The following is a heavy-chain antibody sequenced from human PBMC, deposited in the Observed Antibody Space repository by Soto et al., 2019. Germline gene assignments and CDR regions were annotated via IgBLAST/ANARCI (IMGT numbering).Heavy chain of an antibody. J-gene: IGHJ4*02. V-gene: IGHV1-18*01. D-gene: IGHD2-2*01. CDR3: ARDPWGAVPATNDW. Sequence: QVQLVQSGAEVKKPGASVKVSCRASGYPFTNYGLSWVRQAPGQGLEWMGRVAAYGGGTNYAPKFQGRVTMTTDTSTGTAYMELRSLKSDDTAIYYCARDPWGAVPATNDWWGQGTLVTVSS. CDR1: GYPFTNYG. CDR2: VAAYGGGT.